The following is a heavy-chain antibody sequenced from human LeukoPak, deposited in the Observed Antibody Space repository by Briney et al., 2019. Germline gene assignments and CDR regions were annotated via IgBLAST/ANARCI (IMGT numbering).Heavy chain of an antibody. J-gene: IGHJ6*02. CDR1: GFTFSIYG. D-gene: IGHD2-21*02. CDR2: TSNDGINK. CDR3: VKDRLQGYYYGMDV. Sequence: GGSLRLSCAASGFTFSIYGIHWVRQAPGKGLEWVAVTSNDGINKYYGASVKGRFTITRDPSKNTLYLEMNSLRGEDTAVYYCVKDRLQGYYYGMDVWGQGTTVTVSS. V-gene: IGHV3-30*18.